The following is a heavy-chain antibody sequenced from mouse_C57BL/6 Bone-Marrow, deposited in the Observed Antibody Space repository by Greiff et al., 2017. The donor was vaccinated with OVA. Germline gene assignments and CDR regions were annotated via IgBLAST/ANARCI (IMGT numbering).Heavy chain of an antibody. CDR1: GYTFTNYW. CDR2: IYPGGGYT. Sequence: LKESGAELVRPGTSVKMSCKASGYTFTNYWIGWAKQRPGHGLEWIGDIYPGGGYTNYNEKFKGKATLTADKSSSTAYMQFSSLTSEDSAIYYCARGPWYFDVWGTGTTVTVSS. J-gene: IGHJ1*03. V-gene: IGHV1-63*01. CDR3: ARGPWYFDV.